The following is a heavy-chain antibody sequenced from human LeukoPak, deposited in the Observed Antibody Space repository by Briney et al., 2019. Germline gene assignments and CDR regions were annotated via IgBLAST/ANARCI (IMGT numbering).Heavy chain of an antibody. CDR3: ARDYGSHGEYFDY. J-gene: IGHJ4*02. CDR2: ISSSGGTI. Sequence: GGSLRLSCAASEFTFSNYYINWVRQAPGKGLEWVSYISSSGGTIYYADSVRGRFTISRASAKHSLYLQMNSLRDEDTAVYYCARDYGSHGEYFDYWGQGTLVTVSS. D-gene: IGHD3-10*01. V-gene: IGHV3-48*02. CDR1: EFTFSNYY.